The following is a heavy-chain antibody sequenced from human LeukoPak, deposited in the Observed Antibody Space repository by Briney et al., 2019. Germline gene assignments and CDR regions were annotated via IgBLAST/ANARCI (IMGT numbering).Heavy chain of an antibody. CDR2: IYWNDDK. J-gene: IGHJ4*02. V-gene: IGHV2-5*01. CDR1: GFSLSSSGVG. Sequence: SGPTLVNPTQTLTLTCSFSGFSLSSSGVGVGWIRQPPGKALEWLALIYWNDDKRYSPSLKSRLTITKDTSKNQVVLTMTNMDPVDTATYYSAHMDCSNINCPHYFECWGQGTLVTVSS. D-gene: IGHD2-2*01. CDR3: AHMDCSNINCPHYFEC.